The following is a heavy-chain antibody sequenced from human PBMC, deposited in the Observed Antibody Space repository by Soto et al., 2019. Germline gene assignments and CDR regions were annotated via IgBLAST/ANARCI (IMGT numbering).Heavy chain of an antibody. CDR1: GGTFSSYT. D-gene: IGHD3-10*01. J-gene: IGHJ6*02. V-gene: IGHV1-69*02. CDR2: IIPILDVS. Sequence: GASVKVSCKASGGTFSSYTLSWVRQAPGQGPEWMGTIIPILDVSKNAQKFQGRVTITADKSTATVYMELRSLKSEDTAIYYCAQMWFGELWHGMDVWGQGTTVTVSS. CDR3: AQMWFGELWHGMDV.